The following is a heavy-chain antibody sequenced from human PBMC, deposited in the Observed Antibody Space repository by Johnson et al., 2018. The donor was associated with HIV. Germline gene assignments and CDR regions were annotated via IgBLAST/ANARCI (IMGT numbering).Heavy chain of an antibody. D-gene: IGHD3-22*01. V-gene: IGHV3-64*07. CDR3: AIPYYFDSGAYQ. CDR1: GFTFSSYA. CDR2: ISRAGYNP. Sequence: VQLVESGGGLIQPGGSLRLSCEASGFTFSSYAMNWVRQAPGQGLDYVSAISRAGYNPFYADSLKDRFTTFRDNSKSTVYLQMGSLRVEDMAVYYCAIPYYFDSGAYQWGRGTMVTVSS. J-gene: IGHJ3*01.